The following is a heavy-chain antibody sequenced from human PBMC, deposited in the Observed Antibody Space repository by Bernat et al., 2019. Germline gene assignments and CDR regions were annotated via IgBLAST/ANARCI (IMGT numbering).Heavy chain of an antibody. V-gene: IGHV3-66*01. CDR2: IYSGGST. J-gene: IGHJ3*02. D-gene: IGHD3-9*01. CDR1: GFTVSSNY. CDR3: ARDGYYDILTGRPLAAFDI. Sequence: EVQLVESGGGLVQPGGSLRLSCAASGFTVSSNYMSWVRQAPGKGLEWVSVIYSGGSTYYADTVKGRFTISRDNSKNSLYLQMNSLRAEDTAVYYCARDGYYDILTGRPLAAFDIWGQGTMVTVSS.